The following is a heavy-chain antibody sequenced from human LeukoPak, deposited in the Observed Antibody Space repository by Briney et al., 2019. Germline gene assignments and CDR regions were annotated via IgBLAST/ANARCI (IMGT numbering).Heavy chain of an antibody. D-gene: IGHD5-18*01. CDR2: INHIGST. Sequence: PSETLSLTCAVYGGSFSGYYWSWIRQPPGKGLEWIGEINHIGSTNYNPSLKSRATISVDTSKNQFSLKLSSVTAADTAVYYCAREGPWSYGHYFDYWGQGTLVTVSS. V-gene: IGHV4-34*01. CDR1: GGSFSGYY. CDR3: AREGPWSYGHYFDY. J-gene: IGHJ4*02.